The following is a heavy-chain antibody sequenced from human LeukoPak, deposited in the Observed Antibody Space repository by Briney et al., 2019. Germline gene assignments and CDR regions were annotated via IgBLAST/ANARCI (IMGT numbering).Heavy chain of an antibody. D-gene: IGHD3-10*01. CDR3: ARDRGFGSYIDY. Sequence: ASVKVSCKASGYTFTGYYMHWVRQAPGKGLEWMGGFDPEDGETIYAQKFQGRVTMTEDTSTDTAYMELSRLRSDDTAVYYCARDRGFGSYIDYWGQGTLVTVSS. J-gene: IGHJ4*02. CDR2: FDPEDGET. CDR1: GYTFTGYY. V-gene: IGHV1-24*01.